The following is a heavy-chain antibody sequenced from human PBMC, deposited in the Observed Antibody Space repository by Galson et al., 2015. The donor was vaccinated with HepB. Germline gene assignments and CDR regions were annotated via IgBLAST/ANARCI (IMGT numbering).Heavy chain of an antibody. CDR3: ARDSRGPWGY. Sequence: SVKVSCKASGYYFTNYAMNWVRQAPGQGLEWMGWINTDTGKPTYAQGFSGRFVFSFDTSVSTAYLQISNLKAEDTATYYCARDSRGPWGYWGQGSLVAVSS. J-gene: IGHJ4*02. CDR1: GYYFTNYA. CDR2: INTDTGKP. D-gene: IGHD3-16*01. V-gene: IGHV7-4-1*02.